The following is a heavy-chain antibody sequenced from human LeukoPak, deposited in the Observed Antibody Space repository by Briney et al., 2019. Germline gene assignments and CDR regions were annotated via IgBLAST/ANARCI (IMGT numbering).Heavy chain of an antibody. D-gene: IGHD6-13*01. CDR2: IYPGDSET. CDR1: GYRFSTYW. CDR3: ARLMRPAAAELNWFDP. Sequence: GESLKISCKASGYRFSTYWVGWVRQMPGKGLEWMGIIYPGDSETGYSPSFQGQVTISADKSISTAYLQWSSLKASDTAMYYCARLMRPAAAELNWFDPWGQGTLVTVSS. J-gene: IGHJ5*02. V-gene: IGHV5-51*01.